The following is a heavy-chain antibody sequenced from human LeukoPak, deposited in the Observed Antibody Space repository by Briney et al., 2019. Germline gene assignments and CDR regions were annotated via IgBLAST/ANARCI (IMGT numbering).Heavy chain of an antibody. CDR1: GFTFSSYS. CDR3: ARVDIAAAGDFDY. D-gene: IGHD6-13*01. Sequence: SGGSLRLSCAASGFTFSSYSMTWVRQAPGKGLEWVSSISSSSSYIYYADSVKGRFTISRDNAKNSLNLQMNSLRAEDTAVYYCARVDIAAAGDFDYWGQGTLVTVSS. J-gene: IGHJ4*02. CDR2: ISSSSSYI. V-gene: IGHV3-21*01.